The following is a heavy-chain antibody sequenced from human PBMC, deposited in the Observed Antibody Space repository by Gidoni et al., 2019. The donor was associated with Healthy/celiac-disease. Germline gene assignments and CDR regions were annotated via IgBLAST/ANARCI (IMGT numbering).Heavy chain of an antibody. J-gene: IGHJ4*02. V-gene: IGHV1-3*01. D-gene: IGHD1-20*01. CDR3: AREEPSITGTTGFDY. CDR1: GYTFTSYA. Sequence: QVQLVQSGAEVKKPGASVKVSCKASGYTFTSYAMHWVRQAPGQRLEWMGWINAGNGNTKYSQKFQGRVTITRDTSASTAYMELSSLRSEDTAVYYCAREEPSITGTTGFDYWGQGTLVTVSS. CDR2: INAGNGNT.